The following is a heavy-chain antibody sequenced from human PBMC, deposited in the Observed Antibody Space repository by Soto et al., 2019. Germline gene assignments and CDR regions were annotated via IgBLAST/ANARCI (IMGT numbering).Heavy chain of an antibody. D-gene: IGHD3-10*01. V-gene: IGHV4-39*01. Sequence: QVQLQESGPGLVKPSETLSLTCTVSGGSISGYYWTWIRQPPGKGLEWVGSLFYGGTTYYNPSLNIRLTMSLDTSKNHFSLQLRSVTAADTAVYYCARHRGPAPVYWGQGTLVTASS. CDR1: GGSISGYY. J-gene: IGHJ4*02. CDR2: LFYGGTT. CDR3: ARHRGPAPVY.